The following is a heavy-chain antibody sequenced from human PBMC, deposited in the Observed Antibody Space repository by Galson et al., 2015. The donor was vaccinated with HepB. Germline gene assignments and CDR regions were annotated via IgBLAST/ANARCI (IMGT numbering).Heavy chain of an antibody. CDR3: ASSFYYGSGSYQLFDY. V-gene: IGHV6-1*01. Sequence: CAISGDSVSSNTAVWNWIRQSPSRGLEWLGRTYFRSKWYNAYAVSVKSRITFTVDTSRNQFSVQLDSVTPEDTALYYCASSFYYGSGSYQLFDYWGQGTLVTVSS. D-gene: IGHD3-10*01. CDR1: GDSVSSNTAV. J-gene: IGHJ4*02. CDR2: TYFRSKWYN.